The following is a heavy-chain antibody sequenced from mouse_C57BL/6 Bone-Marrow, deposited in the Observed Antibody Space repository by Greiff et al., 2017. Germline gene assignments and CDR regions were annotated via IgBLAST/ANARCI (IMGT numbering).Heavy chain of an antibody. CDR2: IHPNSGST. CDR1: GYTFTSYW. V-gene: IGHV1-64*01. D-gene: IGHD2-2*01. J-gene: IGHJ4*01. CDR3: ARSVLWLRRYYAMDY. Sequence: QVQLQQPGAELVKPGASVKLSCKASGYTFTSYWLHWVKQRPGQGLEWIGMIHPNSGSTNYTEKFKRKATLTVDTSSSTAYVQLRSLTSEDSAVEYCARSVLWLRRYYAMDYWGQGTSVTVSS.